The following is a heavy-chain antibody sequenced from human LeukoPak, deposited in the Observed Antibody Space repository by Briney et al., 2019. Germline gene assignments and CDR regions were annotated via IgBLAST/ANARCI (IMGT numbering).Heavy chain of an antibody. D-gene: IGHD4-23*01. CDR1: GLIFRNYA. CDR2: ISGSVDNT. Sequence: GGSLRLSCTASGLIFRNYAMTWVRQAPRKGLEWVSAISGSVDNTYYADSVKGRFTISRDSSKNTLYLQMSSLRAEDTAVYFCAKGRGKVVTPFDFWGQGTLVTVSS. V-gene: IGHV3-23*01. J-gene: IGHJ4*02. CDR3: AKGRGKVVTPFDF.